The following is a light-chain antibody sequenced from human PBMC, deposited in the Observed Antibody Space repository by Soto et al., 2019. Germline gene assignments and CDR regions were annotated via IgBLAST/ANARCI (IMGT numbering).Light chain of an antibody. V-gene: IGLV2-8*01. Sequence: QSALTQPPSASGSPGQSVTISCTGTSSDVGGYNYVSWYQQHPGKAPKLMIFEVSERPSGVPDRFVGSKSGNTASLTASGLQAEDEADYYCSSYAGSNHYVFGSGTKVTVL. CDR3: SSYAGSNHYV. CDR2: EVS. CDR1: SSDVGGYNY. J-gene: IGLJ1*01.